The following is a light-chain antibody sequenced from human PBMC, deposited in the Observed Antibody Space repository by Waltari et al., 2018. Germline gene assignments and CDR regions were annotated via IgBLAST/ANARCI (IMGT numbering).Light chain of an antibody. J-gene: IGLJ3*02. Sequence: QSALTQPASVSGSPGQSITISCTGTSSDVGSYNLVSWYQHHPGKAPKLMICEGTQRPSGVSDRFSGSKSGDTASLTISGLQAEDEADYYCCSYVRDITWVFGGGTKLTVL. V-gene: IGLV2-23*01. CDR1: SSDVGSYNL. CDR3: CSYVRDITWV. CDR2: EGT.